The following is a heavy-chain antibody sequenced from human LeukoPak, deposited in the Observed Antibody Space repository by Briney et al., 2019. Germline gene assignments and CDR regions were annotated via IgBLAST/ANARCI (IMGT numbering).Heavy chain of an antibody. CDR2: MNPNSGNT. CDR3: ARENPHYDILTGFRWYYYYYMDV. D-gene: IGHD3-9*01. CDR1: GYTFTSYD. Sequence: ASVKVSCKASGYTFTSYDINWVRQATGQGLEWMGWMNPNSGNTGYAQKFQGRVTITRNTSISTAYMELSSLRSEDTAVYYCARENPHYDILTGFRWYYYYYMDVWGKGTTVTVSS. J-gene: IGHJ6*03. V-gene: IGHV1-8*03.